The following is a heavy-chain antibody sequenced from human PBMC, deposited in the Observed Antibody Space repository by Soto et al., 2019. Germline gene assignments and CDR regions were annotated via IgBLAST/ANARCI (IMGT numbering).Heavy chain of an antibody. V-gene: IGHV1-69*06. CDR2: IIPIFGTA. Sequence: QVQLVQSGAEVKKPGSSVKVSCKASGGTFSSYAISWVRQAPGQGLEWMGGIIPIFGTANYAQKFQGRVTITADKSTSTAYMELSSLRSEDTAVYYCVRGLYNWNRGGLYYFDYWGQGTLVTVSS. D-gene: IGHD1-20*01. CDR1: GGTFSSYA. CDR3: VRGLYNWNRGGLYYFDY. J-gene: IGHJ4*02.